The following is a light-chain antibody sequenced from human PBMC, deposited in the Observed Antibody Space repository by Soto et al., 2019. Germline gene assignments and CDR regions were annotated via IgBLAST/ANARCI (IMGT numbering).Light chain of an antibody. CDR2: GTY. J-gene: IGKJ3*01. Sequence: EIVLTQSPGTLSLSPGERATLSCRASQTLSSNYLAWYQQKPGQAPRLLISGTYNRATGIPDRFSGSGSGTDVTLTISRLEPDDFAVYFCQQYGDSAFTFGTGTKVDIK. CDR3: QQYGDSAFT. CDR1: QTLSSNY. V-gene: IGKV3-20*01.